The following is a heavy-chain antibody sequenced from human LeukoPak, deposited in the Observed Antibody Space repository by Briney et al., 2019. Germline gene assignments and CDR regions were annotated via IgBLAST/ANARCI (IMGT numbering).Heavy chain of an antibody. J-gene: IGHJ6*03. Sequence: PSETLSLTCTVSGGSISSHYWSWIRQPPGKGLEWIGYIYYSGSTNYNPSLKSRVTISVDTSKNQFSLKLSSVTAADTAVYYCARDGEGEAKTYYYDSSGPGHYYYYMDVWGKGTTVTVSS. V-gene: IGHV4-59*11. D-gene: IGHD3-22*01. CDR3: ARDGEGEAKTYYYDSSGPGHYYYYMDV. CDR2: IYYSGST. CDR1: GGSISSHY.